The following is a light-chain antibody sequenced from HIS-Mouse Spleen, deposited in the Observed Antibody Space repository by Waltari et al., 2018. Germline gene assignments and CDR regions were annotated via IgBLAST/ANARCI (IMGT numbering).Light chain of an antibody. V-gene: IGKV1-33*01. J-gene: IGKJ3*01. CDR1: QDISNY. Sequence: DIKMTQSPSSLSASVGDRVTITCQASQDISNYLNWYQQKPGKAPKLLIYDASNLETGVPSRFSGSGSGTDFTFTISSLQPEDIATYYCQQSGTFGPGTKVDIK. CDR3: QQSGT. CDR2: DAS.